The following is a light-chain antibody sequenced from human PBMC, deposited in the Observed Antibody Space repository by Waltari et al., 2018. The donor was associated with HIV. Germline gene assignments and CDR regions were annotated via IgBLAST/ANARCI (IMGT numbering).Light chain of an antibody. Sequence: DIVMTQTPLYSPVTLGQPASISCRSSQSHVHGDGSTYLSWLHQRPGQPPRRLIYKIFNRFSGVPDRFSGSGAGTDFTLKINTGETEEVGVYYCMQATQFPYTCGQGTKLEIK. CDR1: QSHVHGDGSTY. J-gene: IGKJ2*01. CDR2: KIF. V-gene: IGKV2-24*01. CDR3: MQATQFPYT.